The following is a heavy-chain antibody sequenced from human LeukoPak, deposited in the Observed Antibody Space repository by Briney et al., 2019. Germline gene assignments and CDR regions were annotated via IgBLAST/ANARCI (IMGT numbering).Heavy chain of an antibody. V-gene: IGHV3-74*01. Sequence: PGRSLRLSCTASGLTFSTYWVHWVSQAPGKGLVWVSQIKFDGSLESYADSVKGRFTISRDNAKNTVYLQMNSLGTEDTAVYYCVTGHYDSRMYFDLWGRGALVTVSS. D-gene: IGHD3-22*01. CDR2: IKFDGSLE. CDR3: VTGHYDSRMYFDL. J-gene: IGHJ2*01. CDR1: GLTFSTYW.